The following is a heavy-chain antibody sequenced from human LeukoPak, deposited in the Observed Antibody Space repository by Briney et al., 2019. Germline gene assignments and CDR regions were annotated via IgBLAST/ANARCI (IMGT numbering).Heavy chain of an antibody. CDR3: ARGRGSTSSLDY. D-gene: IGHD6-6*01. V-gene: IGHV4-59*01. J-gene: IGHJ4*02. Sequence: SETLSLTCTVSGGSISNYYWSWIRQPPGKGLEWIGHIYYSGSTNYNPSLKSRVTISADTSKNQFSLKLSSVTAADTAVYYCARGRGSTSSLDYWGQGALVTVSS. CDR1: GGSISNYY. CDR2: IYYSGST.